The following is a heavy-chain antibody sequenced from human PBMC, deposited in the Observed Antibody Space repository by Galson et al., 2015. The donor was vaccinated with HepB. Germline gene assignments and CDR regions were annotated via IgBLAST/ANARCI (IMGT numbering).Heavy chain of an antibody. CDR2: VNDGGNT. CDR1: GGPIGNTNHY. CDR3: TRQAISFSGAYIPNWFDP. J-gene: IGHJ5*02. V-gene: IGHV4-39*01. D-gene: IGHD1-26*01. Sequence: SETLSLTCTVSGGPIGNTNHYWGWIRQPPGKGLEWIGSVNDGGNTLYNPSLKSRVTVSLDTSQNQFSLKLNSVTAADTAVYYCTRQAISFSGAYIPNWFDPWGQGTLVTVSS.